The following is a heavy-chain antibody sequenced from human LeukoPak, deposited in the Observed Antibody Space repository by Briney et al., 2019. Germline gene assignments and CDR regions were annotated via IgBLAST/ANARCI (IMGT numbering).Heavy chain of an antibody. J-gene: IGHJ5*02. CDR2: IYHSGST. CDR1: GGSISSSNW. D-gene: IGHD3-22*01. Sequence: PSETLSLTCAVSGGSISSSNWWSWVRQPPGKGLEWIGEIYHSGSTNYNPSLKSRVTISVDKSKNQFSLKLSSVTAADTAVYYCAREGGYYDSSDLPRDWFDPWGQGTLVTVSS. V-gene: IGHV4-4*02. CDR3: AREGGYYDSSDLPRDWFDP.